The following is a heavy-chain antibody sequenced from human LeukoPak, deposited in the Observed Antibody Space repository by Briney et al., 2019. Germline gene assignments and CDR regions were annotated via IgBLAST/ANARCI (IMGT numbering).Heavy chain of an antibody. CDR1: GASITTTNY. CDR3: TRHHYDSTGSFDY. D-gene: IGHD3-22*01. J-gene: IGHJ4*02. Sequence: SETLPLTCTVSGASITTTNYWGWIRQAPGKGLEWIGHIYYSGTTSYSPSLNSRVTISVDTSKNQFSLRLSSVTAADTAVYYCTRHHYDSTGSFDYWGQGALVTVS. V-gene: IGHV4-39*01. CDR2: IYYSGTT.